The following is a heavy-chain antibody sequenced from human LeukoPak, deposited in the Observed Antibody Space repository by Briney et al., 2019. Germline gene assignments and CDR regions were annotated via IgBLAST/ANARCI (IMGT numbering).Heavy chain of an antibody. J-gene: IGHJ4*02. Sequence: PSETLSLTCTVSGGSISSYYGSWIRQPAGKGLEWIGRIYTSGSTNYNASLKSRVSISVDTSKNQFSLKLSSVTAADTAVFYCARENSGSYREFDYWGQGTLVTVSS. CDR1: GGSISSYY. D-gene: IGHD1-26*01. CDR2: IYTSGST. CDR3: ARENSGSYREFDY. V-gene: IGHV4-4*07.